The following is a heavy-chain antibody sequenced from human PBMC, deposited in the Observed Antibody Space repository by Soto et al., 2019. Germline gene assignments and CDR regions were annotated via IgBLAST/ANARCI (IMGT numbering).Heavy chain of an antibody. CDR3: AVDFWSGYYHDY. CDR2: MNPNSGNT. CDR1: GYTFTSYD. Sequence: QVQLVQSGAEVKKPGASEKVSCKASGYTFTSYDINWVRQATGQGLEWMGWMNPNSGNTGYAQKFQGRVTMTRNTSISTAYMELSSLRSEDTAVYYCAVDFWSGYYHDYWGQGTLVTVSS. V-gene: IGHV1-8*01. D-gene: IGHD3-3*01. J-gene: IGHJ4*02.